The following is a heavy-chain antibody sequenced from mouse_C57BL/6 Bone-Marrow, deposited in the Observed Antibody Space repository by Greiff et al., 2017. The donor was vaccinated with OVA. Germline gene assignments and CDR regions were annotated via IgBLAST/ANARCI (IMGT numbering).Heavy chain of an antibody. CDR1: GYTFTDYY. CDR2: INPYNGGT. V-gene: IGHV1-19*01. J-gene: IGHJ2*01. D-gene: IGHD2-3*01. CDR3: ARRWFDY. Sequence: VQLKESGPVLVKPGASVKMSCKASGYTFTDYYMNWVKQSHGKSLEWIGVINPYNGGTSYNQKFKGKATLTVDKSSSTAYMELNSLTSEDSAVYYCARRWFDYWGQGTTLTVSS.